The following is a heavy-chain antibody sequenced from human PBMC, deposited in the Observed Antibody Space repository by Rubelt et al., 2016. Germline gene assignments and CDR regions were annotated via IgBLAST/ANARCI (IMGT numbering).Heavy chain of an antibody. CDR1: GFTVSSNY. J-gene: IGHJ4*02. Sequence: EVQLVESGGGLVQPGGSLRLSCAASGFTVSSNYMSWVRQAPGKGLEWVSVIYSGGSTYYADLVKGRFTISRYNSKNTLYLQMNSLRAEDTAVYYCARECYYDGSGCDWGQGTLVTVSS. CDR3: ARECYYDGSGCD. CDR2: IYSGGST. D-gene: IGHD3-22*01. V-gene: IGHV3-53*04.